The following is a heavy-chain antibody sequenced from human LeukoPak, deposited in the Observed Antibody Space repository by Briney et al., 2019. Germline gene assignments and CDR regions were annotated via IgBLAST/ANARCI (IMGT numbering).Heavy chain of an antibody. CDR3: ARGHSSGWYYFDY. CDR1: GFTFSNYA. Sequence: GGSLRLSCAASGFTFSNYAMTWVRQAPGRGLEWVSTISGGGGTTHYADSVKGRFIISRDNFKNTLSLQMNSLRAEDTAVYYCARGHSSGWYYFDYWGQGTLVTVSS. D-gene: IGHD6-19*01. CDR2: ISGGGGTT. V-gene: IGHV3-23*01. J-gene: IGHJ4*02.